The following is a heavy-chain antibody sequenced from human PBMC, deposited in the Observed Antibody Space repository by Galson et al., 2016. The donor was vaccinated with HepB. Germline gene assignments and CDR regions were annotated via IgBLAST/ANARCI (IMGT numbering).Heavy chain of an antibody. CDR1: GFTFSSYA. D-gene: IGHD6-19*01. J-gene: IGHJ4*02. Sequence: SLRLSCAAPGFTFSSYAMTWVRQAPGKGLEWVSLIRGNNGRIYYADSVRGRFTISRDTSKNTLYLQMNSLRVEDTAMYYCAKDLRVRYSSDWYGRFDSWGQGTLVSVSS. CDR3: AKDLRVRYSSDWYGRFDS. V-gene: IGHV3-23*01. CDR2: IRGNNGRI.